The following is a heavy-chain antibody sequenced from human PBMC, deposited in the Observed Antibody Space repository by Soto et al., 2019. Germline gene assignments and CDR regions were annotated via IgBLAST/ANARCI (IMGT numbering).Heavy chain of an antibody. CDR3: GRGGSGWPYNCFDP. Sequence: QVQLVESGGGVGQPGRSLRPSCAASAFTFSSYGMHWVRQAPGKGLEWVAVIWYDGSNKYYADSVKGRFTISRDNSKNTLYLQMNDLRAEETAVYYCGRGGSGWPYNCFDPWGKGTLLTVSS. CDR2: IWYDGSNK. J-gene: IGHJ5*02. V-gene: IGHV3-33*01. D-gene: IGHD6-19*01. CDR1: AFTFSSYG.